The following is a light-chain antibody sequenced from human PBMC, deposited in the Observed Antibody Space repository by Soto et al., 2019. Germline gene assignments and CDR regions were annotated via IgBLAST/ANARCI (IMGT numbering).Light chain of an antibody. V-gene: IGLV2-14*01. CDR2: EVG. Sequence: QSALTQPASVSGSPGQSITISCTGTSSDVGDYNYISWYQQHPGKAPKLVIYEVGNRPSGVSNRFSGSQSDNAASLTISGLQAEDEGVYYCSSYTRTRWVFGGGTKVTVL. CDR3: SSYTRTRWV. CDR1: SSDVGDYNY. J-gene: IGLJ3*02.